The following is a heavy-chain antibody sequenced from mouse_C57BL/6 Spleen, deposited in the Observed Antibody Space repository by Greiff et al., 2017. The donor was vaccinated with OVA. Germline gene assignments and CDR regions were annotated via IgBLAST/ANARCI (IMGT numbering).Heavy chain of an antibody. J-gene: IGHJ4*01. V-gene: IGHV1-55*01. CDR2: IYPGSGST. D-gene: IGHD2-5*01. Sequence: VQLQQPGAELVKPGASVKMSCKASGYTFTSYWITWVKQRPGQGLEWIGDIYPGSGSTNYNEKFKGKATLTVDTSSSTAYMQLSSLTSEDSAVYYCARGDSNHYYAMDYWGQGTSVTVSS. CDR1: GYTFTSYW. CDR3: ARGDSNHYYAMDY.